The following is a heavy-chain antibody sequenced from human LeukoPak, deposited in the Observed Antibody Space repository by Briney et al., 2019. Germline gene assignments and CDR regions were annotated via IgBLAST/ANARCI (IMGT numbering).Heavy chain of an antibody. CDR2: IYYSGCT. CDR1: GGSISSSSYY. J-gene: IGHJ6*03. CDR3: ARHSPYYYYMDV. Sequence: PSETLSLTCTVSGGSISSSSYYWGWIRQPPGKGLEWIGSIYYSGCTYYNPSLKSRVTISVDTSKNQFSLKLSSVTAADTAVYYCARHSPYYYYMDVWGKGTTVTISS. V-gene: IGHV4-39*01.